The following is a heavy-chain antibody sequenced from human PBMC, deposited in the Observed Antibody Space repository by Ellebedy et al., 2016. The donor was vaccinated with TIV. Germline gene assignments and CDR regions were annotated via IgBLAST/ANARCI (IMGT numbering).Heavy chain of an antibody. CDR3: ARRPNYYGMDV. J-gene: IGHJ6*02. V-gene: IGHV3-53*01. CDR2: IYSGGST. Sequence: GESLKISCAASGFTVSSNYMSWVRQAPGKGLEWVSVIYSGGSTYYVDSVKGRFTISRDNSKNTLYLQMNSLRAEDTAVYYCARRPNYYGMDVWGQGTTVTVSS. CDR1: GFTVSSNY. D-gene: IGHD6-6*01.